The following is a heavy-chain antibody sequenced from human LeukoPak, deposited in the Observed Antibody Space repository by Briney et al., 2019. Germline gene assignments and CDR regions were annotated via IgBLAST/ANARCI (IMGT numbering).Heavy chain of an antibody. CDR1: GYTFTSYS. CDR3: ASLMTTVNKPIPFDY. J-gene: IGHJ4*02. D-gene: IGHD4-17*01. CDR2: INPNSGGT. V-gene: IGHV1-2*02. Sequence: GASVKVSCKASGYTFTSYSISWVRQAPGQGLEWMGWINPNSGGTNYAQKFQGRVTMTRDTSISTAYMELSRLRSDDTAVYYCASLMTTVNKPIPFDYWGQGTLVTVSS.